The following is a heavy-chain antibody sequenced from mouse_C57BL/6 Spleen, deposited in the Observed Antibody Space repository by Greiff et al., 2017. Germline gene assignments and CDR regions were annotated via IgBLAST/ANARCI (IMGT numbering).Heavy chain of an antibody. CDR3: ARTMVTTGSLNY. D-gene: IGHD2-2*01. CDR2: IDPSDSYT. Sequence: QVQLQQPGAELVKPGASVKLSCKASGYTFTSYWMQWVKQRPGQGLEWIGEIDPSDSYTNYNQKFKGKATLTVDTSSSTAYMQLSSLTSEDSAVYYCARTMVTTGSLNYWGQGTTLTVSS. J-gene: IGHJ2*01. V-gene: IGHV1-50*01. CDR1: GYTFTSYW.